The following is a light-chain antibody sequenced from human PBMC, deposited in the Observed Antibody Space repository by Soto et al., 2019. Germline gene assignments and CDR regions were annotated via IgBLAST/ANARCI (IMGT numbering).Light chain of an antibody. CDR1: QSISTF. V-gene: IGKV1-39*01. J-gene: IGKJ1*01. CDR3: QQSYTTPRT. CDR2: AAS. Sequence: DILMTQSPSSLSASVGDRVSVTCRASQSISTFLNWYQQRPGEAPKLLIYAASSLQSGVPSRFSGSGSGADFTLTIGSLQPEDFATYYCQQSYTTPRTFGQGTRWIS.